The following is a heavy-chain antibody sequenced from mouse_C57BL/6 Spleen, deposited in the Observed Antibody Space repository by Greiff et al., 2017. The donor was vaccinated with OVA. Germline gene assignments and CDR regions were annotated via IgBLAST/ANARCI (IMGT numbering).Heavy chain of an antibody. Sequence: EVMLVESGEGLVKPGGSLKLSCAASGFTFSSYAMSWVRQTPEKRLEWVAYISSGGDYTYYADTVKGRFTISRDNARNTLYLQMSSLKSEDTAMYYCTRDYYGSSFDYWGQGTTLTVSS. J-gene: IGHJ2*01. CDR2: ISSGGDYT. CDR1: GFTFSSYA. D-gene: IGHD1-1*01. V-gene: IGHV5-9-1*02. CDR3: TRDYYGSSFDY.